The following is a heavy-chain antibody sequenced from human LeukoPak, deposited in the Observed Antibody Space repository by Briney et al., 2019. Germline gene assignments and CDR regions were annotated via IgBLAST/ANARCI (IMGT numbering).Heavy chain of an antibody. CDR1: GGSISSYY. J-gene: IGHJ4*02. CDR3: ARARPIVGATRDDYFDY. D-gene: IGHD1-26*01. V-gene: IGHV4-59*01. Sequence: SETLSLTCTVSGGSISSYYWSWIRQPPGKGLEWIGYIYYSGSTNYNPSLKSRVTISVDTSKNQFSLKLSSVTAEDTAVYYCARARPIVGATRDDYFDYWGQGTLVTVSS. CDR2: IYYSGST.